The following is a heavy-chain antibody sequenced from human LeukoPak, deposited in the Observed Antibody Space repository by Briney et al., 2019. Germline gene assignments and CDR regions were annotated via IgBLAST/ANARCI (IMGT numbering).Heavy chain of an antibody. V-gene: IGHV1-46*01. D-gene: IGHD3-22*01. CDR1: GYTFTSYY. CDR2: INPSGGST. CDR3: ARDQYDSSGYYYGAFDI. J-gene: IGHJ3*02. Sequence: GASVKVSCKASGYTFTSYYMHWVRRAPGQGLEWMGIINPSGGSTSYAQKFQGRVTMTRDTSTSTVYMELSSLRSEDTAVYYCARDQYDSSGYYYGAFDIWGQGTMVTVSS.